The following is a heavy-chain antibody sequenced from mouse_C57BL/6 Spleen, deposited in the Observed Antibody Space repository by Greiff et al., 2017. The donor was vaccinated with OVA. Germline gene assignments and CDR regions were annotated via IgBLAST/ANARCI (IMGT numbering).Heavy chain of an antibody. CDR1: GYTFTSYW. J-gene: IGHJ1*03. V-gene: IGHV1-55*01. Sequence: QVQLQQPGAELVKPGASVKMSCKASGYTFTSYWITWVKQWPGQGLEWIGDIYPGSGSTNYNEKFKSKATLTVDTSSSIAYMQLSSLTSEDSAVYYCARGYYGSSRYWYFDVWGTGTTVTVSS. CDR2: IYPGSGST. D-gene: IGHD1-1*01. CDR3: ARGYYGSSRYWYFDV.